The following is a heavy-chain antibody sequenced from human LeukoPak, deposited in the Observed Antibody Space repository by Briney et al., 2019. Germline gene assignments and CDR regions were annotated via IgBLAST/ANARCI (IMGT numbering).Heavy chain of an antibody. CDR3: YGSGSYLDWFDP. D-gene: IGHD3-10*01. Sequence: SETLSLTCTVSGGSISSYYWSWIRQPPAKGLEWIGYIYYSGSTNYNPSLKSRVTISVDTSKNKFSLKLSAVTAADTAVYYCYGSGSYLDWFDPWGQGTLVTVSS. CDR2: IYYSGST. J-gene: IGHJ5*02. V-gene: IGHV4-59*01. CDR1: GGSISSYY.